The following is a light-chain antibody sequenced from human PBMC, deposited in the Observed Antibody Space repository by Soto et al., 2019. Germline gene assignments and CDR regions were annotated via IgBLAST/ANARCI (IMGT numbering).Light chain of an antibody. CDR3: LQSYKYPWT. CDR1: QGVRTY. J-gene: IGKJ1*01. Sequence: DIQMTQSPSAMSASVGGRVTITCRASQGVRTYLAWFQQKPGKVPKRLIFSASSLQSGVPSRFSGNGSGTEFTLTISSLQPEDFATYYCLQSYKYPWTFGQGTKVEIK. V-gene: IGKV1-17*03. CDR2: SAS.